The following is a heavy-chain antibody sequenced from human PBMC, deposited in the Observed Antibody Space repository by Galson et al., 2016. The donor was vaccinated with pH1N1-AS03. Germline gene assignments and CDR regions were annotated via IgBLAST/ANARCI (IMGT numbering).Heavy chain of an antibody. J-gene: IGHJ6*04. CDR3: ARHRLSVTHSFSTRGIDV. D-gene: IGHD5/OR15-5a*01. Sequence: QSGAEVKKPGESLKISCKGPGYSFTNYWIGWVRQMPGKGLEWMGIIYPGDSYTRYSPSFRGQVTISSDKSITTAYLQWSNLKASDTAMYYCARHRLSVTHSFSTRGIDVWGKGTTVTVSS. CDR2: IYPGDSYT. V-gene: IGHV5-51*01. CDR1: GYSFTNYW.